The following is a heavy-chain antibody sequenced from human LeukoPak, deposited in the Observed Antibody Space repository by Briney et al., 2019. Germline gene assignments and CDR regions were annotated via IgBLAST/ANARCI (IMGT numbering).Heavy chain of an antibody. Sequence: ASVKVSCKASGYTFTSYTISWVRQAPGQGLEWMGWISAYNGNTNYAQRLQGRVTMTTDTSTSTTYMELRSLRSEDTAVYYCARAMLPLNYFDYWGQGTLVTVSS. D-gene: IGHD2-2*01. CDR3: ARAMLPLNYFDY. V-gene: IGHV1-18*01. CDR1: GYTFTSYT. CDR2: ISAYNGNT. J-gene: IGHJ4*02.